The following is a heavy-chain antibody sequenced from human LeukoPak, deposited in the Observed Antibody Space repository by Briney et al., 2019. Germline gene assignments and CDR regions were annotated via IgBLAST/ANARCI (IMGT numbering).Heavy chain of an antibody. CDR3: ARRYTASPGERFDY. CDR1: GSSINNNF. Sequence: SETLSLTCTVSGSSINNNFWTWIRRPPGKGLEWIGYIYSSGSANYNPSLKSRVTISLDTSKNQFSLMLRSLTAADTAVYYCARRYTASPGERFDYWGQGTLVTVSS. J-gene: IGHJ4*02. D-gene: IGHD2-2*02. CDR2: IYSSGSA. V-gene: IGHV4-59*08.